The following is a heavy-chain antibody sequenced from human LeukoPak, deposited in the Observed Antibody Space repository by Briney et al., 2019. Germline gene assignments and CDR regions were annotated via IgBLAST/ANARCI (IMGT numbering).Heavy chain of an antibody. CDR3: ARVGCSSTSCYNWFDP. CDR1: GVPFSGYY. Sequence: SETLCLTCAVYGVPFSGYYWSWIRQPPGKGLEWIGEINHSGSAKYNPSLKSRVTISVATSKSQSSLKLSSVTAADTAVYYCARVGCSSTSCYNWFDPWGQGTLVTVSS. V-gene: IGHV4-34*01. J-gene: IGHJ5*02. CDR2: INHSGSA. D-gene: IGHD2-2*01.